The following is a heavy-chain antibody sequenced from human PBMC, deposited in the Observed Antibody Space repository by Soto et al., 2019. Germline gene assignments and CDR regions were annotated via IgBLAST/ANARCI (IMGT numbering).Heavy chain of an antibody. V-gene: IGHV1-46*03. CDR1: GYTFTSYY. CDR3: ASSIAAAEDYYYYYMDV. Sequence: ASVKVSCKASGYTFTSYYMHWVRQAPGQGLEWMGIINPSGGSTSYAQKFQGRVTMTRDTSTSTVYMELSSLRSEDTAVYYCASSIAAAEDYYYYYMDVWGKGTTVTVSS. CDR2: INPSGGST. D-gene: IGHD6-13*01. J-gene: IGHJ6*03.